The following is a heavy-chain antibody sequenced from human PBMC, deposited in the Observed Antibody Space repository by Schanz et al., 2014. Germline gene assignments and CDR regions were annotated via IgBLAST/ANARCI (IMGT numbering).Heavy chain of an antibody. V-gene: IGHV3-23*04. CDR2: ISASGDST. Sequence: EVQLVESGGGFVQPGGSLRLSCATSGFTFTTFAMTWVRQAPGRGLEWVSFISASGDSTSYADSVKGRFTISRDNSKNTLYLQMNSLRAEDTAVYYCAKDLPSDYYIAYWGQGTLVTVSS. CDR3: AKDLPSDYYIAY. D-gene: IGHD3-22*01. CDR1: GFTFTTFA. J-gene: IGHJ4*02.